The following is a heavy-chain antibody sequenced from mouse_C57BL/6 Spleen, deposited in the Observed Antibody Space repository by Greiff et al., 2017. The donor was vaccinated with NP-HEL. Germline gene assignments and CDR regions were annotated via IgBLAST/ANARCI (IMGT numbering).Heavy chain of an antibody. CDR3: ARFDY. Sequence: QVQLKESGAELVKPGASVKISCKASGYAFSSYGMNWVKQRPGQGLEWIGQIYPGAGDTNYNGKFKGKATLTADKSSSTAYVQLSSLTSEDSAVYFCARFDYWGQGTTLTVSS. CDR2: IYPGAGDT. CDR1: GYAFSSYG. V-gene: IGHV1-80*01. J-gene: IGHJ2*01.